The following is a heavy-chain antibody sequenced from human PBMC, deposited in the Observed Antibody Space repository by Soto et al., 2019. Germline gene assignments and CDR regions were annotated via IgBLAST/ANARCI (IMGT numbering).Heavy chain of an antibody. CDR2: ISYDGSNK. V-gene: IGHV3-30*18. J-gene: IGHJ4*02. D-gene: IGHD3-3*01. CDR3: AKDFWSGAATPDY. Sequence: QVQLVESGGGVVQPGRSLRLSCAASGFTFSSYGMHWVRQAPGKGLEWVAVISYDGSNKYYADSVKGRFTISRDNSKNTLYLQMNSLRAEDTAVYYCAKDFWSGAATPDYWGQGTLVTVSS. CDR1: GFTFSSYG.